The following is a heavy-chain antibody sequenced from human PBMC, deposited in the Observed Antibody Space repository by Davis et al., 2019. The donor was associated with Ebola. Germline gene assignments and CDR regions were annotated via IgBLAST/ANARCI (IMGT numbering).Heavy chain of an antibody. CDR1: GGSISSGGYY. J-gene: IGHJ5*02. D-gene: IGHD3-3*01. Sequence: SETLSLTCTVSGGSISSGGYYWSWIRQHPGKGLEWFGYIYYSGSTYYNPSLKSRVTISVDTSKNQFSLKLSSVTAADTAVYYCARAGYYDFWSGLTTGNWFDPWGQGTLVTVSS. CDR3: ARAGYYDFWSGLTTGNWFDP. V-gene: IGHV4-31*03. CDR2: IYYSGST.